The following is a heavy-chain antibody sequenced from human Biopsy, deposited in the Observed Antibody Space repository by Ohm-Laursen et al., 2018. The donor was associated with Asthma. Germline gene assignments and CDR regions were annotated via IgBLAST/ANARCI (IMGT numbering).Heavy chain of an antibody. CDR3: ARIPRRSGSYFVDH. CDR1: GDSITSGGCC. J-gene: IGHJ4*02. V-gene: IGHV4-31*03. Sequence: SQTLSLTCPVSGDSITSGGCCWNWIRQHPGKGLEWIGYIHHSGTSYFNPSLKSRVSFSRDTSKNQFSLRLSSVTAADTAMYYCARIPRRSGSYFVDHWGQGTLVTVSS. D-gene: IGHD3-22*01. CDR2: IHHSGTS.